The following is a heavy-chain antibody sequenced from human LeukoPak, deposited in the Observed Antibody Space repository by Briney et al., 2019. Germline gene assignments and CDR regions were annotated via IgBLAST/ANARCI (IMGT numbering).Heavy chain of an antibody. J-gene: IGHJ6*03. V-gene: IGHV3-33*05. D-gene: IGHD6-19*01. CDR1: GFTFSIYA. CDR2: LAYDGTNE. CDR3: ARVGSGSIYYYYLDV. Sequence: GRSLRLSCATSGFTFSIYAMHWVRHAPGKGLEWVALLAYDGTNEYYADSVKGRFTISRDNAKNSLYLQMDSLRAEDTAVYYCARVGSGSIYYYYLDVWGKGTTVTISS.